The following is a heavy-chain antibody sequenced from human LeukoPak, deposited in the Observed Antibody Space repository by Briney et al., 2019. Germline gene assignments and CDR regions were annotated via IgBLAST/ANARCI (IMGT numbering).Heavy chain of an antibody. D-gene: IGHD3-10*01. J-gene: IGHJ4*02. CDR3: AREPVSGAEIDY. V-gene: IGHV4-4*07. CDR1: GGSISSYS. Sequence: PSETLSLTCTASGGSISSYSWSWIRQPAGKGLEWIGRIYTSGSTSYNPSLKSRVTMSVDTSKNQFSLKLSAVTAADTAVYYCAREPVSGAEIDYWGQGTLVTVSS. CDR2: IYTSGST.